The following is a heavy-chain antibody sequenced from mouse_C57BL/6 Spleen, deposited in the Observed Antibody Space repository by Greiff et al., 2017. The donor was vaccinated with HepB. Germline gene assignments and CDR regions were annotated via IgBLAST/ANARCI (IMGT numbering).Heavy chain of an antibody. J-gene: IGHJ2*01. V-gene: IGHV1-72*01. D-gene: IGHD1-1*01. CDR2: IDPNSGGT. CDR3: ARPLYYYSSSYYFEY. CDR1: GYTFTSYW. Sequence: VQLQQPGAELVKPGASVKLSCKASGYTFTSYWMHWVKQRPGRGLEWIGRIDPNSGGTKYNEKFKSKATLTVDKPSSTTYMQLRSLTSEDSAVYYCARPLYYYSSSYYFEYWGKGTTLTVSS.